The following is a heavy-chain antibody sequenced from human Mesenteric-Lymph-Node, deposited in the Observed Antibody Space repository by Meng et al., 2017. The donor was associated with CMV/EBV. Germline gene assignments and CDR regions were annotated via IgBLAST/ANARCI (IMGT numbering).Heavy chain of an antibody. CDR2: INTNTGNP. D-gene: IGHD3-10*01. J-gene: IGHJ4*02. CDR3: ARLFPNYYYDSGSYYYY. V-gene: IGHV7-4-1*02. Sequence: YTFTSYAMNWVRQAPGQGLEWMGWINTNTGNPTYAQGFTGRFVFSLDTSVSTAYLQISSLKAEDTAVYYCARLFPNYYYDSGSYYYYWGQGTLVTVS. CDR1: YTFTSYA.